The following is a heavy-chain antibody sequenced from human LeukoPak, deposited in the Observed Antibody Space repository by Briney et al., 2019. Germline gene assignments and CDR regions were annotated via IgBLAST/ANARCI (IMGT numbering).Heavy chain of an antibody. CDR2: ISGSGGST. CDR3: AKSLDYYYSYGMDV. CDR1: GFTFSSYA. Sequence: GGSLRLSCASSGFTFSSYAMSWVRQAPGKGLEGVSAISGSGGSTYYADSVKGRFTISRDNSKNTLYLQMNSLRAEDTAVYYCAKSLDYYYSYGMDVWGQGTTVTVSS. V-gene: IGHV3-23*01. J-gene: IGHJ6*02.